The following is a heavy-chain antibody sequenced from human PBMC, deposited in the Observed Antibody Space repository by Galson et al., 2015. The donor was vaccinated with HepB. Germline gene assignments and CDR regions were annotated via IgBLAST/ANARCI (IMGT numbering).Heavy chain of an antibody. V-gene: IGHV3-33*01. J-gene: IGHJ6*03. CDR2: IWYDGSNK. D-gene: IGHD2-2*01. Sequence: SPRLSCAASGFTFSSYGMHWVRQAPGKGLEWVAVIWYDGSNKYYADSVKGRFTISRDNSKNTLYLQMNSLRAEDTAVYYCARDRSHIPAATGVHYYYYMDVWGKGTTVTVSS. CDR1: GFTFSSYG. CDR3: ARDRSHIPAATGVHYYYYMDV.